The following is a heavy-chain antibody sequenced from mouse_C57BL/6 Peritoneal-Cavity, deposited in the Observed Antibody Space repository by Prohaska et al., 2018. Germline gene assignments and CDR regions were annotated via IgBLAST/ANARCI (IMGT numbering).Heavy chain of an antibody. CDR2: ISRGSSTI. V-gene: IGHV5-17*01. CDR1: GFTFSDYG. Sequence: EVQLVESGGGLVKPGGSLKLSCAASGFTFSDYGMHWVHQAPEKGLEWVAYISRGSSTIYYADTVKGRFTISRDNAKNTLFLQMTSLRSEDTAMYYCAANWEGDYYAMDYWGQGTSVTVSS. CDR3: AANWEGDYYAMDY. D-gene: IGHD4-1*01. J-gene: IGHJ4*01.